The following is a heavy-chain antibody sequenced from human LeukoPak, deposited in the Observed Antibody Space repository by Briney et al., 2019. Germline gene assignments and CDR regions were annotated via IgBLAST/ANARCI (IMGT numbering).Heavy chain of an antibody. CDR1: GGSISSGGYY. Sequence: SETLSLTCTVSGGSISSGGYYWSWIRQHPGKGLEWIGYIYYSGNTYYNPSLKSRVTISVDTTKNQFSLKLSSVTAADTAVYYCARVGFVGGYSFDYWGQGTLVTVSS. V-gene: IGHV4-31*03. J-gene: IGHJ4*02. CDR3: ARVGFVGGYSFDY. D-gene: IGHD3-22*01. CDR2: IYYSGNT.